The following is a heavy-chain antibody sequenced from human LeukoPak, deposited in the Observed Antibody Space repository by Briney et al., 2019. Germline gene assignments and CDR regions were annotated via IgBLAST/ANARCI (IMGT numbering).Heavy chain of an antibody. CDR2: INHSGST. Sequence: TSETLSLTRAVYGGSLSGYYWGWIRQPPGKGLEWIGEINHSGSTNFNPSLKSRVTISVATSKNQFSLELSSVTAADTAVYYCARGDPLDYWGQGTLVTVSS. CDR1: GGSLSGYY. CDR3: ARGDPLDY. V-gene: IGHV4-34*01. J-gene: IGHJ4*02.